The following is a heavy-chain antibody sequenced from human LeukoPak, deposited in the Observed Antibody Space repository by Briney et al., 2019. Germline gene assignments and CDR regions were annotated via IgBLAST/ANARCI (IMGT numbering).Heavy chain of an antibody. V-gene: IGHV3-48*04. J-gene: IGHJ4*02. Sequence: PGGSLRLSCAASGFTFSSYSMNWVRQAPGRGLEWVSYISSSGSTIYYADSVKGRFTISRDNAKNSLYLQMNSLRAEDTAVYYCARLEYSSAYYFDYWGQGTLVTVSS. CDR2: ISSSGSTI. D-gene: IGHD6-6*01. CDR1: GFTFSSYS. CDR3: ARLEYSSAYYFDY.